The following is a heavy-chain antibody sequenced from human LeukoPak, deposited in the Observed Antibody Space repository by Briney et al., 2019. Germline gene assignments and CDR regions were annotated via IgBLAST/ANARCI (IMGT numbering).Heavy chain of an antibody. CDR2: MNPNSGNT. V-gene: IGHV1-8*03. CDR1: GYTFTNYD. CDR3: ARFFPQKWELPGKWFAP. D-gene: IGHD1-26*01. Sequence: ASVKVSCKASGYTFTNYDINWVRQATGQGLEWMGWMNPNSGNTGFAQKFQGRVIFTRNTFISTAYMELSSLRSEDTAVYYCARFFPQKWELPGKWFAPWGQGTLVTVSS. J-gene: IGHJ5*02.